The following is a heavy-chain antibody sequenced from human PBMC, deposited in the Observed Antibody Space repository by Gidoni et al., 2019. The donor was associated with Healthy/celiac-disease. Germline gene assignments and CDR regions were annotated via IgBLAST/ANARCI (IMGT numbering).Heavy chain of an antibody. CDR1: GGSISRYY. J-gene: IGHJ4*02. V-gene: IGHV4-4*07. Sequence: QVQLQESGPGLVKPSETLSLTCTVSGGSISRYYGSWIRQPAGKGLEWIGRIYTSGSTNYNPSLKSRVTMSVDTSKNQFSLKLSSVTAADTAVYYCARGLYSSGWYRADYWGQGTLVTVSS. CDR3: ARGLYSSGWYRADY. D-gene: IGHD6-19*01. CDR2: IYTSGST.